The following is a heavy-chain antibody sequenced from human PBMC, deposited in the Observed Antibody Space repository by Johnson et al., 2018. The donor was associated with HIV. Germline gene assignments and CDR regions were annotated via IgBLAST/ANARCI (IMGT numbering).Heavy chain of an antibody. D-gene: IGHD6-13*01. Sequence: QVQLVESGGGVVQPGRSLRLSCAASGFTFSSYAMHWVRQAPGKGLEWVAVISYDGSNKYYADSVKGRFTISRDNSKNTLYLQMNSLRAEDTALYYCASHRSIAADDAFDIWGQGTMVTLSS. J-gene: IGHJ3*02. CDR2: ISYDGSNK. CDR1: GFTFSSYA. V-gene: IGHV3-30*04. CDR3: ASHRSIAADDAFDI.